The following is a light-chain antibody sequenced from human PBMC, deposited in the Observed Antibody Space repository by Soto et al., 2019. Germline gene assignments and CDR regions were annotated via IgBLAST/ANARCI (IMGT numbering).Light chain of an antibody. J-gene: IGKJ1*01. CDR1: QSISSNF. CDR3: QYYGSSRT. Sequence: EIVLTQSPDTLSLCPGERATLSCRASQSISSNFLGWYQQKVGQAPRLLIYGATSRATATPERFSGSGSGTDFTLTISRLEPEDFAVYYCQYYGSSRTFGQGTKVDIK. V-gene: IGKV3-20*01. CDR2: GAT.